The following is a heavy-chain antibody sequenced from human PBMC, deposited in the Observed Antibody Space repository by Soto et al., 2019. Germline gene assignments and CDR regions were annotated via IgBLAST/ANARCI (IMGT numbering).Heavy chain of an antibody. CDR3: ARLSTGKAGYSSRKNYFDY. J-gene: IGHJ4*02. CDR1: GGSISSSSYY. Sequence: SETLSLTCTVSGGSISSSSYYWGWIRQPPGKGLEWIGSIYYSGSTYYNPSLKSRVTISVDTSKNQFSLKLSSVTAADTAVYYCARLSTGKAGYSSRKNYFDYWGQGTLVTVSS. CDR2: IYYSGST. V-gene: IGHV4-39*01. D-gene: IGHD6-13*01.